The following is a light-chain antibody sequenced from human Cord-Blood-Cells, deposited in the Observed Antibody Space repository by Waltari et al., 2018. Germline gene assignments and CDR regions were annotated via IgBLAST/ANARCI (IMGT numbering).Light chain of an antibody. CDR1: SPNIRAGYD. Sequence: QSVLTQPPSVSGAPGQRVTISCTGSSPNIRAGYDVPWYQQLPGTAPKLLIYGNSNRPSGVPDRFSGSKSGTSASLAITGLQAEDEADYYCQSYDSSLREVFGGGTKLTVL. CDR2: GNS. J-gene: IGLJ2*01. CDR3: QSYDSSLREV. V-gene: IGLV1-40*01.